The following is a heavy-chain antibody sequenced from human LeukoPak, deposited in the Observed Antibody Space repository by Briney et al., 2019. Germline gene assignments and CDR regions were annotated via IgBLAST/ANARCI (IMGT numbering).Heavy chain of an antibody. V-gene: IGHV4-34*01. Sequence: SETLSLTCAVYGGSFSGYYWSWIRQPPGKGLEWIGEINHSGSTNYNPSLKSRVTISVDTSKNQFSLKLSSVTAADTAVYYCARGYYYGSGSHLDYWGQGTLVTVSS. CDR3: ARGYYYGSGSHLDY. J-gene: IGHJ4*02. CDR1: GGSFSGYY. D-gene: IGHD3-10*01. CDR2: INHSGST.